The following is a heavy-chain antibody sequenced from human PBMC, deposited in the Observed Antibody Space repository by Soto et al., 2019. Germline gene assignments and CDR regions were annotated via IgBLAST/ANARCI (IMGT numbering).Heavy chain of an antibody. Sequence: QVQLVQSGAEVRKPGASVNISCRTSGYSFTSYGLSWVRQAPGQGLEWMGWISTHNGNTNSAQQLQGRATVTTDTSTSTAYMVLRSLRSDDTAVYYCARWRDGYFDYWGQGTLVTVSS. J-gene: IGHJ4*02. CDR2: ISTHNGNT. CDR1: GYSFTSYG. V-gene: IGHV1-18*01. CDR3: ARWRDGYFDY.